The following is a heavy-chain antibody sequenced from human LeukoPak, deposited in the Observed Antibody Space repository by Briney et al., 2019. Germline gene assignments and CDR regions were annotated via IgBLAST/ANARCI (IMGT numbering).Heavy chain of an antibody. V-gene: IGHV1-18*01. CDR3: ARAARRLNYYYYGMDV. D-gene: IGHD3-3*01. CDR1: GYTFTSYG. CDR2: ISAYNGNT. J-gene: IGHJ6*02. Sequence: ASVKVSCKASGYTFTSYGISWVRQAPGQGLEWMGWISAYNGNTNYAQKLQGRVTMTTGTSTSTAYMELRSLRSDDTAVYYCARAARRLNYYYYGMDVWGQGTTVTVSS.